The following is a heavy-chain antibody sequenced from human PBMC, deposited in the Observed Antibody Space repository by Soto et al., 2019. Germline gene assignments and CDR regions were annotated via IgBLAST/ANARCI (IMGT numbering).Heavy chain of an antibody. Sequence: QVQLVQSGAEVKKPWSSVKVSCKASGGTLTYSSVSWVRQAPGQGLEWMGGIIPISATPNYAPKFQGRVTITADESATKDHLELSSLRSDDTGVYYFASFSRGTWSGFTAYWGKGTLVTVSS. CDR2: IIPISATP. V-gene: IGHV1-69*12. D-gene: IGHD3-3*01. CDR3: ASFSRGTWSGFTAY. CDR1: GGTLTYSS. J-gene: IGHJ4*02.